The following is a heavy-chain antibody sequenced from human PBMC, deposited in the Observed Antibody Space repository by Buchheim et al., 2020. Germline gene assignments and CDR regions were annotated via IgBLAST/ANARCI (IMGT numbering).Heavy chain of an antibody. CDR2: ISGSGST. V-gene: IGHV4-61*02. J-gene: IGHJ5*01. CDR3: ARESSGYHNWFDS. CDR1: GGSINSDSYY. Sequence: QVQLQESGPGLVKPSQTLSLTCTVSGGSINSDSYYWSWIRRPAGKGLEWIGRISGSGSTNYNPFFKSRVTISVDTSKNQFSLKLSSVTAADTALYYCARESSGYHNWFDSWGQGTL. D-gene: IGHD3-22*01.